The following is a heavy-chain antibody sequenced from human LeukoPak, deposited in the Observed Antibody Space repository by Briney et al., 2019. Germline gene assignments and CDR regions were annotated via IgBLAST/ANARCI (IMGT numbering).Heavy chain of an antibody. CDR1: GFTFSSYT. Sequence: GGSLRLSCAASGFTFSSYTMNWVRQAPGQGLEWVSSITSSSSYTYYADSVKGRFTISRDNAKNSLYLQMNSLRAEDTAVYYCARVWGQLVDFWGQGTLLTVSS. J-gene: IGHJ4*02. CDR3: ARVWGQLVDF. CDR2: ITSSSSYT. V-gene: IGHV3-21*01. D-gene: IGHD6-13*01.